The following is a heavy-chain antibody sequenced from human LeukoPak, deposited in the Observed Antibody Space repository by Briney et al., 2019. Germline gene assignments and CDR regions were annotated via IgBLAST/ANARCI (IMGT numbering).Heavy chain of an antibody. J-gene: IGHJ5*02. CDR2: IDHSGST. D-gene: IGHD1-1*01. Sequence: SETLSLTCAVYGASFSDYYWSWIRQPPGKGLEWIGEIDHSGSTKCNPSLKGRVTISLDTSKNQFSLDLTSVTAADTAVYYCATGSQLGSYNWFDPWGQETLVTVSS. CDR1: GASFSDYY. V-gene: IGHV4-34*01. CDR3: ATGSQLGSYNWFDP.